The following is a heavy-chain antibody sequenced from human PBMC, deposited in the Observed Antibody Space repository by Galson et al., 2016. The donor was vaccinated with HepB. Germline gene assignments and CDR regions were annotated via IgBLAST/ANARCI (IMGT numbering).Heavy chain of an antibody. J-gene: IGHJ4*02. V-gene: IGHV5-51*01. CDR3: ARLGNQLLVRTFPHRFDY. CDR1: GYSFSSYW. CDR2: IYPGDSDT. Sequence: QSGAEVKKPGESLKISCKGSGYSFSSYWIAWVRQMPGKGLEWMGIIYPGDSDTPYSPSFQGRVTISADKSIRTAYLQRNTLKASDTAMYYCARLGNQLLVRTFPHRFDYWGQGTLVTVSS. D-gene: IGHD2-2*01.